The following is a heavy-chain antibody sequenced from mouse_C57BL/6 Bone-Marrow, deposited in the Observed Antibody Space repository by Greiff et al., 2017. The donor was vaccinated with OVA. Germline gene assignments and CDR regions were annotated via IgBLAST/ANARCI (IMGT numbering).Heavy chain of an antibody. CDR3: ASHYYGSAMDY. V-gene: IGHV14-2*01. CDR1: GFNIKDYY. CDR2: IDPEDGET. D-gene: IGHD1-1*01. Sequence: EVKVEESGAELVKPGASVKLSCTASGFNIKDYYMHWVKQRTEQGLEWIGRIDPEDGETKYAPKFQGKATITADTSSNTAYLQLSSLTSEDTAVYYCASHYYGSAMDYWGQGTSVTVSS. J-gene: IGHJ4*01.